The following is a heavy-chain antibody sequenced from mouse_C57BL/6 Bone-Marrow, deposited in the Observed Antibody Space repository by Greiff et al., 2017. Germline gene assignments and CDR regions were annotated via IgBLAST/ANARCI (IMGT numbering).Heavy chain of an antibody. CDR1: GFNIKDDY. V-gene: IGHV14-4*01. Sequence: EVQLQQSGAELVRPGASVKLSCTASGFNIKDDYMHWVKQRPEQGLEWIGWIDPENGDTEYASKFQGKAPLTADTSSNTAYLQLSSLTSEDAAVYYCTTDYCGSHWYFDVWGTGTAVTVSA. D-gene: IGHD1-1*01. CDR2: IDPENGDT. J-gene: IGHJ1*03. CDR3: TTDYCGSHWYFDV.